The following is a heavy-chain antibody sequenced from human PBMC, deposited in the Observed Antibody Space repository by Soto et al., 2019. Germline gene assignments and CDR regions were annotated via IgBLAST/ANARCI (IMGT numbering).Heavy chain of an antibody. CDR1: GGSISSSSYY. D-gene: IGHD4-4*01. Sequence: LEILSLTCTVSGGSISSSSYYWGWIRQPPGKGLEWIGYIYYSGSTNYNPSLKSRVTISVDTSKNQFSLKLSSVTAADTAVYYCARDTVKGYYYYMDVWGKGTTVTVSS. J-gene: IGHJ6*03. CDR3: ARDTVKGYYYYMDV. CDR2: IYYSGST. V-gene: IGHV4-61*01.